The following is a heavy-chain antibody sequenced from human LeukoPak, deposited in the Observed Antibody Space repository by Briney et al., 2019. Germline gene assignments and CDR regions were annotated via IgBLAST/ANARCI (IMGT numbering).Heavy chain of an antibody. CDR3: ARDLVVPAAANFDY. Sequence: ASVKVSCKASGYTFTSYYMHWVRQAPGQGLEWMGIINPSGGSTSYAQKFQGRVTMTRDMSTSTAYMELRSLRSDDTAVYYCARDLVVPAAANFDYWGQGTLVTVSS. CDR2: INPSGGST. J-gene: IGHJ4*02. CDR1: GYTFTSYY. V-gene: IGHV1-46*01. D-gene: IGHD2-2*01.